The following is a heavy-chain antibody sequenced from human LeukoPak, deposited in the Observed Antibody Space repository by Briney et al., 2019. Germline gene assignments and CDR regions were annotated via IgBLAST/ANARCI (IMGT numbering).Heavy chain of an antibody. D-gene: IGHD3-16*01. Sequence: PSETLSLTCTVSGGSISSYYWSWIRQPPGKGLEWIGYIYYSGSTNYNPSLKSRVTISVDTSKNQFSLKLSSVTAADTAVYYSARGIKAWGTRGSYFDYWGQGTLVTVSS. CDR2: IYYSGST. V-gene: IGHV4-59*01. CDR3: ARGIKAWGTRGSYFDY. J-gene: IGHJ4*02. CDR1: GGSISSYY.